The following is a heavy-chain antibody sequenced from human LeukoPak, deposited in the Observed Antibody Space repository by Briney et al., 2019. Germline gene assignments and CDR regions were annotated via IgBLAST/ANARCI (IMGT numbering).Heavy chain of an antibody. CDR3: AREGIPTGDFDY. CDR1: GGSISSYY. Sequence: PSETLSLTCTVSGGSISSYYWSWIQQPPGKGLEWIGYIYYSGSTNYNPSLKSRVTISVDTSKNQFSLKLSSVTAADTAVYYCAREGIPTGDFDYWGQGTLVTVSS. D-gene: IGHD4-17*01. J-gene: IGHJ4*02. CDR2: IYYSGST. V-gene: IGHV4-59*01.